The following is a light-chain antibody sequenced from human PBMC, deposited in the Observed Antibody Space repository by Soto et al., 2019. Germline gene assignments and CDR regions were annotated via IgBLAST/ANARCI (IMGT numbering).Light chain of an antibody. CDR3: QHYNNWPIT. Sequence: EIVMTQSHASLSVSPGESVTLSCRASQSVASNLAWYQQKPGQAPRLLIYGTSTRATGVPDRFSGSGSGTDFTFTISSLQAADFAVYHCQHYNNWPITFGQGTRLEVK. J-gene: IGKJ5*01. CDR1: QSVASN. V-gene: IGKV3-15*01. CDR2: GTS.